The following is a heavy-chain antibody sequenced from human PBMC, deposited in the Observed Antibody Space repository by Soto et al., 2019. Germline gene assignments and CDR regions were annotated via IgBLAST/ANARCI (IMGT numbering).Heavy chain of an antibody. Sequence: QVQLQQWGAGLLKPSETLSLTCAVYGGSFSGYYWSWIRQPPGKGLEWIGEINHSGSTNYNPSLKRRVTISVDTSKNQFSLKLSSVTAADTAVYYCARGQWLVEYFQHWGQGTLVTVSS. V-gene: IGHV4-34*01. CDR1: GGSFSGYY. J-gene: IGHJ1*01. CDR3: ARGQWLVEYFQH. D-gene: IGHD6-19*01. CDR2: INHSGST.